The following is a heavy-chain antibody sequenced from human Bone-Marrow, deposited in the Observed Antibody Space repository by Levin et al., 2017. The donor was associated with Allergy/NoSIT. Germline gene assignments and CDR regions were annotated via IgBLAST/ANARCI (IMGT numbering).Heavy chain of an antibody. CDR2: MYHSGST. CDR1: GSSISRRYY. J-gene: IGHJ6*02. V-gene: IGHV4-38-2*01. Sequence: PSETLSLTCDVSGSSISRRYYWGWIRQPPGKGLEWIASMYHSGSTYYNPSLRSRFTISIDTSKNQYSLRLTSVTAADTAIYFCARVDGEYRGNYVDSMDVWGQGITVTVSS. D-gene: IGHD4-17*01. CDR3: ARVDGEYRGNYVDSMDV.